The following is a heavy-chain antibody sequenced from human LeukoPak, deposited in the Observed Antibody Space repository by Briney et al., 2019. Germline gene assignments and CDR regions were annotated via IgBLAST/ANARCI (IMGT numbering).Heavy chain of an antibody. J-gene: IGHJ5*02. D-gene: IGHD6-13*01. CDR2: ISYSGST. CDR1: GGSISSGGYY. CDR3: ANFRYSSPYNWFDP. Sequence: SQTLSLTGTGSGGSISSGGYYWSWIRQQPGKGREWIGYISYSGSTYYHPSLKSRVTISVDPSKNQFSLQLSSVTAADTAVYYCANFRYSSPYNWFDPWGQGTLVTVSS. V-gene: IGHV4-31*03.